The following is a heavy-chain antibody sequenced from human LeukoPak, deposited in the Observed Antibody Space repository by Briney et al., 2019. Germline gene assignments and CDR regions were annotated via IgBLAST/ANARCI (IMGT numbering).Heavy chain of an antibody. V-gene: IGHV3-23*01. D-gene: IGHD6-13*01. CDR1: GFTFSSYA. Sequence: GGSLRLSCAASGFTFSSYATSWVRQAPGKGLEWVSAISGGGGSTYYADSVKGRFTISRDNSKNTLYLQMNSLRAEDTAIYYCAKDLIQQQLVYFDYWGQGTLVTVSS. J-gene: IGHJ4*02. CDR2: ISGGGGST. CDR3: AKDLIQQQLVYFDY.